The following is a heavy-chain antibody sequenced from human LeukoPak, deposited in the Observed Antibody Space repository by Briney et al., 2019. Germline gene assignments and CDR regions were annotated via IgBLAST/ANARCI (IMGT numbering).Heavy chain of an antibody. CDR2: ISNDGGNR. CDR3: AGKPYGSGTYYNNWFDP. V-gene: IGHV3-30*03. CDR1: GFTLNTYG. J-gene: IGHJ5*02. Sequence: PGGSLRLSCAGSGFTLNTYGMHWVRQPPGKGLEWVAVISNDGGNRFYADSVKGRSTISRDNSENTVYLQMDSLRPEDPAVYYCAGKPYGSGTYYNNWFDPWGQGTLVTVSS. D-gene: IGHD3-10*01.